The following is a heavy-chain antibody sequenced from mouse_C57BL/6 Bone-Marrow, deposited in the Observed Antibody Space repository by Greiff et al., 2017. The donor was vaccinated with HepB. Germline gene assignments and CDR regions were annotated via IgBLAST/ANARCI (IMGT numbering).Heavy chain of an antibody. Sequence: VQLQQSGPELVKPGASVKISCKASGYTFTDYYMNWVKQSHGKSLEWIGDINPNNGGTSYNQKFKGKATLTVDKSSSTAYMELRSLTSEDSAVYYCACYYYYGSYYYAMDYWGQGTAVTVSS. V-gene: IGHV1-26*01. J-gene: IGHJ4*01. CDR3: ACYYYYGSYYYAMDY. CDR1: GYTFTDYY. CDR2: INPNNGGT. D-gene: IGHD1-1*01.